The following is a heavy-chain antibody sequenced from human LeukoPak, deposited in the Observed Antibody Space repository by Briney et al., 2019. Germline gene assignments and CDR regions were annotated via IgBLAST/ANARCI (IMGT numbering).Heavy chain of an antibody. CDR2: IYTSGST. CDR1: GGSISSYY. V-gene: IGHV4-4*07. D-gene: IGHD3-16*02. J-gene: IGHJ4*02. CDR3: ARALFAWGSYPPGYFDY. Sequence: SETLSLTCTVSGGSISSYYWSWIRQPAGKGLEWIGRIYTSGSTNYNPSLKSRVTISVDTSKNQFSLKLSSVTAADTAVYYCARALFAWGSYPPGYFDYWGQGTLVTVSS.